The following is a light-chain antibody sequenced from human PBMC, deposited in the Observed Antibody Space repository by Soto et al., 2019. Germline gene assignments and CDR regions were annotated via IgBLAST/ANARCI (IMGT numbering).Light chain of an antibody. Sequence: QSVLTQPPSVSAAPGQKVTISCSGSTSNIGKNAVAWYQHFPGRAPKLLIHDDHERPSDIPDRFSASRSGTSATLAIAGLRTGDEADYYCGTWDLSLNAGVFGGGTQLTVL. V-gene: IGLV1-51*01. CDR3: GTWDLSLNAGV. CDR2: DDH. J-gene: IGLJ7*01. CDR1: TSNIGKNA.